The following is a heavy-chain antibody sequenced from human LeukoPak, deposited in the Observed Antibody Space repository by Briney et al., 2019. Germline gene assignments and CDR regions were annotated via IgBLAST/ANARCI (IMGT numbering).Heavy chain of an antibody. Sequence: ASVKVSCKASGYTFTGYYMHWVRQAPGQGLEWMGWINPNSGGTNYAQKFQGRVTMTRDTSISTAYMELSRLRSDDTAVYYCARDDSSGYHSFDYWGQGTLVTVSS. D-gene: IGHD3-22*01. CDR3: ARDDSSGYHSFDY. V-gene: IGHV1-2*02. CDR2: INPNSGGT. CDR1: GYTFTGYY. J-gene: IGHJ4*02.